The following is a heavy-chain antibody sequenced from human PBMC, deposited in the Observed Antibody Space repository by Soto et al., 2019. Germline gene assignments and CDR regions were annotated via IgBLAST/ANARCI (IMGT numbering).Heavy chain of an antibody. D-gene: IGHD1-1*01. Sequence: QVQLVESGGGVVQPGGSLRLSCAASGFTFSYYGFHWVRQAPGKGLEWVAVMHTGGNEKYYVDSVKGRFTVSRDDSRNMGYLEMSGLRAESTAGYFCARDANTTGQYSHFDLWGRGALVAVS. J-gene: IGHJ4*02. CDR3: ARDANTTGQYSHFDL. CDR1: GFTFSYYG. CDR2: MHTGGNEK. V-gene: IGHV3-33*08.